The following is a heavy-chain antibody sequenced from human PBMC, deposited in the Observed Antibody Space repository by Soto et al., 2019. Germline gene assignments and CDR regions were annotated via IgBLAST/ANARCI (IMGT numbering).Heavy chain of an antibody. CDR3: AKLESSSHY. CDR2: IGGSGATT. V-gene: IGHV3-23*01. CDR1: GFTFSTYG. J-gene: IGHJ4*02. Sequence: GGSLRLSCAASGFTFSTYGMSWVRQAPGKGLEWVSAIGGSGATTYYTDSVRGRFTISRDNSRNTVYLQMNSLRAEDTAVYYCAKLESSSHYWGQGXLVTVSS. D-gene: IGHD3-3*01.